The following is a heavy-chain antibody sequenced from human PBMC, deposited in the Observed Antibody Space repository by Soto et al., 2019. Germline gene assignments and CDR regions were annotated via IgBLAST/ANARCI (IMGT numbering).Heavy chain of an antibody. V-gene: IGHV1-69*01. J-gene: IGHJ6*02. CDR1: GGTFSSYA. D-gene: IGHD6-19*01. CDR2: IIPIYGTA. Sequence: QVQLVQSGAEVKKPGSSVKVSCKASGGTFSSYAISWVRQAPGQGLEWMGGIIPIYGTANYAQKFQGRVTITADESTSTAYMELSSLRSEDTAVYYCARTGIAMAGTGGSLGMDVWGQGTTVTVSS. CDR3: ARTGIAMAGTGGSLGMDV.